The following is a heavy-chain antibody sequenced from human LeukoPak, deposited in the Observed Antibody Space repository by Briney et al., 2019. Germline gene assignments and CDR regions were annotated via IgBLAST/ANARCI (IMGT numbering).Heavy chain of an antibody. J-gene: IGHJ4*02. Sequence: GGSLRLSCAASGFTFSNFAMSWVRQAPGKGLEWVSSISGSGGSTYYADSVKGRFTISRDNAKNSLYLQMNSLRAEDTAVYYCARSSSRYCSGGSCYSGVLGYFDYWGQGTLVTVSS. CDR2: ISGSGGST. D-gene: IGHD2-15*01. CDR3: ARSSSRYCSGGSCYSGVLGYFDY. V-gene: IGHV3-23*01. CDR1: GFTFSNFA.